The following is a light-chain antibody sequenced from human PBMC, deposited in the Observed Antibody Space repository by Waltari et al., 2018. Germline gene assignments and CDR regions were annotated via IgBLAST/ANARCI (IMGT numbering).Light chain of an antibody. J-gene: IGKJ4*01. CDR1: QSVSSY. CDR2: DAS. CDR3: QQRSNRPLT. Sequence: EIVLTQSPATLSLSPGERATLSCRASQSVSSYLAGYQQKPGQAPRLLIYDASNRATGIPARFSGSGSCTDFTLTISSLEPEDFAVYYCQQRSNRPLTFGGGTKVEIK. V-gene: IGKV3-11*01.